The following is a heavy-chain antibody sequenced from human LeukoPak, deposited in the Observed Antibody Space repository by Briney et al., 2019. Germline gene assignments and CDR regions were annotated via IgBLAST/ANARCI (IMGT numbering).Heavy chain of an antibody. J-gene: IGHJ4*02. CDR3: AEFEGATIPGWFNDY. V-gene: IGHV3-23*01. Sequence: GGSLRLSCAASGFTFSSYAMSWVRQAPGKGLEWVSAISGSGGSTNYADSVKGRFTISRDNSKNTLYLQMNSLRTEDTALYFCAEFEGATIPGWFNDYWGQGILVTVSS. CDR1: GFTFSSYA. D-gene: IGHD6-19*01. CDR2: ISGSGGST.